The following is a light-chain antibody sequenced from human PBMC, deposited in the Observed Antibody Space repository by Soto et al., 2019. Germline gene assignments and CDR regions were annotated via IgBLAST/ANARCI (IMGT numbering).Light chain of an antibody. V-gene: IGLV2-8*01. J-gene: IGLJ3*02. CDR1: SSDVGAYNY. CDR2: EVT. CDR3: SSFASSNTWV. Sequence: QSALTQPPSASGSPGQSVTISCTGTSSDVGAYNYVSWYQQHAGKAPKLVIFEVTKRPSGVSDRFSGSKSANTASLTVSGLPAEDADDYYCSSFASSNTWVFGGGTKLTVL.